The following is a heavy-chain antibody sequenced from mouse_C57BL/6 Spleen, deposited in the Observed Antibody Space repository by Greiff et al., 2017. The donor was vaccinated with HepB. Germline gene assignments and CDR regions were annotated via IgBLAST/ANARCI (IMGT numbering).Heavy chain of an antibody. CDR3: ARFTTVVALRYFDV. CDR1: GYAFSSSW. Sequence: QVQLQQSGPELVKPGASVKISCKASGYAFSSSWMNWVKQRPGKGLEWIGRIYPGDGDTNYNGKFKGKATLTADKSSSTAYMQLSSLTSEDSAVYFCARFTTVVALRYFDVWGTGTTVTVSS. CDR2: IYPGDGDT. J-gene: IGHJ1*03. D-gene: IGHD1-1*01. V-gene: IGHV1-82*01.